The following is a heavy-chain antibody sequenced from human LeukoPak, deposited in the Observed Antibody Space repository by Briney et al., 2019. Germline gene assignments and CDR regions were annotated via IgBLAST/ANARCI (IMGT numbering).Heavy chain of an antibody. CDR1: GYTFTSYG. J-gene: IGHJ4*02. V-gene: IGHV1-8*02. CDR2: MNPNSGNT. D-gene: IGHD3-16*02. CDR3: ARGRDYVWGSYRSFDY. Sequence: GASVKVSCKASGYTFTSYGISWVRQAPGQGLEWMGWMNPNSGNTGYAQKFQGRVTMTRNTSISTAYMELSSLRSEDTAVYYCARGRDYVWGSYRSFDYWGQGTLVTVSS.